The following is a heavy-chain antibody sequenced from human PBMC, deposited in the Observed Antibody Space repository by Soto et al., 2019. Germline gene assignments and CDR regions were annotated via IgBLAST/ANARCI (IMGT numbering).Heavy chain of an antibody. J-gene: IGHJ4*02. CDR1: GYTFTGYY. CDR2: INPNSGGT. V-gene: IGHV1-2*02. D-gene: IGHD6-19*01. Sequence: ASVKVSCKASGYTFTGYYMHWVRQAPGQGLEWMGWINPNSGGTNYAQKFQGRVTMTRDTSISTAYMGLSRLRSDDTAAYYCARDSSGTFDYWGQGTLVTVSS. CDR3: ARDSSGTFDY.